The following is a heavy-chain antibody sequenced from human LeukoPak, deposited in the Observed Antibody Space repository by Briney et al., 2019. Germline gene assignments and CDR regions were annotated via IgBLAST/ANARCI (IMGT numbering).Heavy chain of an antibody. D-gene: IGHD4-17*01. CDR3: ASTTVTTRLNFDY. J-gene: IGHJ4*02. CDR2: IYYSGST. CDR1: GGSISSGDYY. Sequence: SETLSLTCTVSGGSISSGDYYWNWIRQPPGKGLEWIGYIYYSGSTNYDPSLKSRVTISVDTSKNQFSLKLNSVTAADTAVYYCASTTVTTRLNFDYWGQGTLVTVSS. V-gene: IGHV4-61*08.